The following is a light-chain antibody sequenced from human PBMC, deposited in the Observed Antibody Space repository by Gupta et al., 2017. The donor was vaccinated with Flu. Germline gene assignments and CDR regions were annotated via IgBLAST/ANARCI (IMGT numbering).Light chain of an antibody. V-gene: IGKV3-20*01. Sequence: SVLTQSPGTLSVSPGERATLSCRASQSVSSSYLTWYQQKPGQAPRLLIYGPSSTATGLPDRFSGSGSGTDSTLTSTLLEPEDFAVYYWQQRGCSPDTFGEGTKVEIK. CDR1: QSVSSSY. J-gene: IGKJ1*01. CDR2: GPS. CDR3: QQRGCSPDT.